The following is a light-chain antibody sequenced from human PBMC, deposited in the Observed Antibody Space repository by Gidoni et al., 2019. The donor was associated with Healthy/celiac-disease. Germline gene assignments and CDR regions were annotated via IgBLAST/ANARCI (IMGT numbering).Light chain of an antibody. CDR2: AAS. J-gene: IGKJ4*01. Sequence: AIRMTQSPSSFSASTGDRVTITCRASQGISSYLDWYQQKPGKAPKLLIYAASTLQSGVPSRFSGSGSGTDFTLTISWLQSEDFATYYCQQYYSYPPTFGGGTKVEIK. CDR1: QGISSY. V-gene: IGKV1-8*01. CDR3: QQYYSYPPT.